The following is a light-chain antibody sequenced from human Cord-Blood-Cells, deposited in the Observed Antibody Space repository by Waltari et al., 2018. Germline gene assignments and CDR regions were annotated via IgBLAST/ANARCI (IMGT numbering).Light chain of an antibody. CDR3: SSYTSSSTLGV. CDR2: DVS. J-gene: IGLJ1*01. CDR1: SSAVGVYNY. Sequence: QSALTQPASVSGSPGQSITISCTGTSSAVGVYNYVSWYQQHPGNAPKLMIYDVSNRPSGVSNRFSGSKSGNTASLTISGLQAEDEADYYCSSYTSSSTLGVFGTGTKVTVL. V-gene: IGLV2-14*01.